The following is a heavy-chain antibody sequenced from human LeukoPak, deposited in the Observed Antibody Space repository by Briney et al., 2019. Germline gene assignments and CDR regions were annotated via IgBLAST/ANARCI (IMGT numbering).Heavy chain of an antibody. V-gene: IGHV3-74*03. CDR3: ARDSASGRFFDL. CDR2: INTDGSRT. Sequence: QPGGSLKLSCVGSGFMFSNHWMHWVRQGPGKGRMWLSRINTDGSRTTYEDSVQGRFTISRDNAKNTLYLHLDSLRVDDTAMYYCARDSASGRFFDLWGRGTLVTVAS. D-gene: IGHD3-10*01. CDR1: GFMFSNHW. J-gene: IGHJ2*01.